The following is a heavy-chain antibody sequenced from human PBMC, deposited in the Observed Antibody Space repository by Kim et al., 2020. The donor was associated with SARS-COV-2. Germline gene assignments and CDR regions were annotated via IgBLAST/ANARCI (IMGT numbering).Heavy chain of an antibody. V-gene: IGHV1-8*01. CDR3: ARGSLWFGDDY. CDR2: T. Sequence: TGYAQKFQGRVTMTRNTSISTDYMGLSSLRSEDTAVYYCARGSLWFGDDYWGQGTLVTVSS. J-gene: IGHJ4*02. D-gene: IGHD3-10*01.